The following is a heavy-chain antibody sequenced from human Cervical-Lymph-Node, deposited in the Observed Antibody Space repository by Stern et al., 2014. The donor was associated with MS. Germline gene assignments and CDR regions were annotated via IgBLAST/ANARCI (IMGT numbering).Heavy chain of an antibody. J-gene: IGHJ6*02. V-gene: IGHV3-33*01. Sequence: VQLVESGGGVVQPGGSLRLSCTASGFTFSNYGMYWVRQAPGKGLEWVALIWYDGSKKYYADSVEGRFTISRDNSKNALYLQMNSLRAEDTAVYYCARDWKDDVYYYNGMDVWGQGTTVTVSS. D-gene: IGHD1-1*01. CDR3: ARDWKDDVYYYNGMDV. CDR1: GFTFSNYG. CDR2: IWYDGSKK.